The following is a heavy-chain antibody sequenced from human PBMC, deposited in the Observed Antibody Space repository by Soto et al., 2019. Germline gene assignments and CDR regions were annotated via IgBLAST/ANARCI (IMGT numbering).Heavy chain of an antibody. CDR1: GYTFTSYG. CDR2: ISAYNGNT. CDR3: ARDPYSKGAADRYYYYGMDV. Sequence: ASVKVSCKASGYTFTSYGISWVRQAPGQGLEWMGWISAYNGNTNYAQKLQGRVTMTTDTSTSTAYMELRSLRSDDTAVYYCARDPYSKGAADRYYYYGMDVWGQGTTITVSS. J-gene: IGHJ6*02. V-gene: IGHV1-18*01. D-gene: IGHD4-4*01.